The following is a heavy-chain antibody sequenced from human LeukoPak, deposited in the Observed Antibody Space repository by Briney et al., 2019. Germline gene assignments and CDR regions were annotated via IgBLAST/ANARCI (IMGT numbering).Heavy chain of an antibody. V-gene: IGHV3-30*02. CDR1: GFTFSIYG. CDR3: AKDFDGYSYGILDT. CDR2: IRNDGKNK. D-gene: IGHD5-18*01. Sequence: PGGSLRLSCAAYGFTFSIYGMHWVRQAPGKGLEGVAFIRNDGKNKYYGDSVKGRITISRDNSQNTLYLQVNSLRAEDTAVYYCAKDFDGYSYGILDTWGQGTLVTVSS. J-gene: IGHJ5*02.